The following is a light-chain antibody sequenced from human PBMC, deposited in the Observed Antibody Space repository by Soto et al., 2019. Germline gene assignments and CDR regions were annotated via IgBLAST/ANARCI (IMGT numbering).Light chain of an antibody. Sequence: EIVLTQSPGTLSLSPGERATLSCRASQSVSSSYLAWYQQKPGQAPRHLIYGASSRATGIPDRFSGSGSGTDFTLTFSRLEPEDFAVYYCQQYGSSPLTFGQGTKVEIK. CDR2: GAS. CDR1: QSVSSSY. V-gene: IGKV3-20*01. CDR3: QQYGSSPLT. J-gene: IGKJ1*01.